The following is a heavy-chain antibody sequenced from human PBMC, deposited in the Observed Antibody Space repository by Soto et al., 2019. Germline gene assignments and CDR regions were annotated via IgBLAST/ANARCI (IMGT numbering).Heavy chain of an antibody. D-gene: IGHD1-1*01. CDR1: GFSLSTSGVA. V-gene: IGHV2-5*02. Sequence: QITLKESGPTLVKPTQTLTLTCTFSGFSLSTSGVAVGWIRQPPGKALEWLALIYWDDDKRYSPSLKSRLTITKDPSKNQGVLTMTNMDPVDTATYYCAHRPPERGLATFDPWGQGTLVTVSS. CDR2: IYWDDDK. J-gene: IGHJ5*02. CDR3: AHRPPERGLATFDP.